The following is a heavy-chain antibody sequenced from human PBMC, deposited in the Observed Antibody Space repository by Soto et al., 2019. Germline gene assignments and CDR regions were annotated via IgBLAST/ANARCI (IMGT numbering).Heavy chain of an antibody. D-gene: IGHD3-22*01. Sequence: QVQLVQSGAEVKKPGASVKVSCKASGYTFTSYDINWVRQATGQGLEWMGWMNPNSGNTDYAQKFQGRDTMTRNTSISTAYMELSSLRSEDTAVYYCARLMYYYDSSGYYQAHYYYGMDVWGQGTTVTVSS. V-gene: IGHV1-8*01. J-gene: IGHJ6*02. CDR1: GYTFTSYD. CDR2: MNPNSGNT. CDR3: ARLMYYYDSSGYYQAHYYYGMDV.